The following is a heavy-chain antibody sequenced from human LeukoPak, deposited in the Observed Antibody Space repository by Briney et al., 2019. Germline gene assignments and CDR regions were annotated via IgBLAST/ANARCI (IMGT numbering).Heavy chain of an antibody. CDR3: AKSFTGIYIGEEWFDP. Sequence: GGSLRLSCAASGFTFSSYSMNWVRQAPGKGLEWVSYISSSSSTIYYADSVKGRFTISRDNSKNTLYLQMNSLRAEDTALYYCAKSFTGIYIGEEWFDPWGQGTLVTVSS. V-gene: IGHV3-48*01. CDR1: GFTFSSYS. CDR2: ISSSSSTI. D-gene: IGHD5-12*01. J-gene: IGHJ5*02.